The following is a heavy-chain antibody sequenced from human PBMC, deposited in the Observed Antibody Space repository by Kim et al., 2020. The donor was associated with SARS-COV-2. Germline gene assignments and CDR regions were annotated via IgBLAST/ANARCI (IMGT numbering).Heavy chain of an antibody. CDR1: GFTFNNFA. CDR3: AKDSNWNIGGWLDP. CDR2: ISGSGGDT. Sequence: GGSLRLSCAASGFTFNNFAMNWVRQAPGRGLEWVSAISGSGGDTYYADSVKGRFTISRDNSKNTVYLQMRGLRAEDTALYYCAKDSNWNIGGWLDPWGQGTLVTVSS. V-gene: IGHV3-23*01. D-gene: IGHD1-1*01. J-gene: IGHJ5*02.